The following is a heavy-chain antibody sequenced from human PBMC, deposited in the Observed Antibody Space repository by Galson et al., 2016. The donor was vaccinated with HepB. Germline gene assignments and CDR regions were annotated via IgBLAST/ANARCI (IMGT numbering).Heavy chain of an antibody. Sequence: SLRLSCAASGFTFSKFAMNWVRQAPGKELEWVSAISGSGGATYYAESVKGRFSISRDNSKNTLFLQMNSLRDEDTAIYYCAKELIGTHYCIDNTCHNSYYYYALDVWGQGTTVTVSS. V-gene: IGHV3-23*01. D-gene: IGHD2-15*01. CDR1: GFTFSKFA. CDR2: ISGSGGAT. J-gene: IGHJ6*02. CDR3: AKELIGTHYCIDNTCHNSYYYYALDV.